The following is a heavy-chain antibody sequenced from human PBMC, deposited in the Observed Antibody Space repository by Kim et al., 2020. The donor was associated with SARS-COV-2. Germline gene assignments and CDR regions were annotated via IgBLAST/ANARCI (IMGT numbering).Heavy chain of an antibody. D-gene: IGHD5-18*01. CDR1: GFTFNNAW. Sequence: GGSLRLSCAASGFTFNNAWMSWVRQAPGKGLEWVGHIKSKSDDGTPDYAAPVRGRFTISRDDSKNTLYLQMNSLKTEDTAVYYCTTGTWIQLWLADYWGQGTLVTVSS. CDR3: TTGTWIQLWLADY. V-gene: IGHV3-15*01. CDR2: IKSKSDDGTP. J-gene: IGHJ4*02.